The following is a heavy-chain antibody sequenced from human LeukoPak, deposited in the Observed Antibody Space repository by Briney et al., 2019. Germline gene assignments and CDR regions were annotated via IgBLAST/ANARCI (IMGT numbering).Heavy chain of an antibody. CDR2: ISGSGDIT. CDR3: ARGGKTYYFDY. V-gene: IGHV3-23*01. CDR1: GFTFSSFA. J-gene: IGHJ4*02. Sequence: PGGSLRLSCAASGFTFSSFAMSWIRQAPGKGLEWVSTISGSGDITHYADSVKDRFTISRDNSKNTLYVQMNSLRADDTAVYYCARGGKTYYFDYWGQGTLVSVSS. D-gene: IGHD3-16*01.